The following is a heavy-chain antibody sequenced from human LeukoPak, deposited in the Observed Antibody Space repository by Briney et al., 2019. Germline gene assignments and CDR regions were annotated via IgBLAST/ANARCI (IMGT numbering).Heavy chain of an antibody. CDR1: GFTFSNYA. Sequence: GGSLRLSCAASGFTFSNYAMSRVRQAPGKGLEWVSGISAGGGSTYYADFVKGRFTISRDNSKNTLYLQMNSLRAEDTAVYYCAKGSGGSCYSCLDYWGQGTLVTVSS. V-gene: IGHV3-23*01. CDR3: AKGSGGSCYSCLDY. CDR2: ISAGGGST. J-gene: IGHJ4*02. D-gene: IGHD2-15*01.